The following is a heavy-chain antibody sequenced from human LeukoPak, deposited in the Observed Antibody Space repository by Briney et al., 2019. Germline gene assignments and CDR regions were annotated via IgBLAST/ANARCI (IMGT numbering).Heavy chain of an antibody. CDR2: LYYSGST. CDR1: GGSISSSTYY. V-gene: IGHV4-39*01. J-gene: IGHJ4*02. CDR3: ARQAISGYDPPPFDS. Sequence: PSETLSLTCTDSGGSISSSTYYWGWIRQPPGKGLEWIGNLYYSGSTYYNPSLKSRVTISVDTSKNQFSLKLSSVTAADTAVYYCARQAISGYDPPPFDSWGQGTLVTVSS. D-gene: IGHD5-12*01.